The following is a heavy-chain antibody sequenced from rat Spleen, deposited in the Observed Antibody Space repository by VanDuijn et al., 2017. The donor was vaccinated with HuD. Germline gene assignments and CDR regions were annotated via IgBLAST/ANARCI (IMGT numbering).Heavy chain of an antibody. CDR2: TSYDGSST. CDR1: GFTFSDYY. CDR3: ARGSYGGYYFDY. J-gene: IGHJ2*01. Sequence: EVQLVESGGGLVQPGRSMKLSCVASGFTFSDYYMAWVRQAPTKGLEWVATTSYDGSSTYYRDSVKGRFTISRDNAKSTLYLQMDSLRSEDTATYYCARGSYGGYYFDYWGQGVMVTVSS. V-gene: IGHV5-7*01. D-gene: IGHD1-11*01.